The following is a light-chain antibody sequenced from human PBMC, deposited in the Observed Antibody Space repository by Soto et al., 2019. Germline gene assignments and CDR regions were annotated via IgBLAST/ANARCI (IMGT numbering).Light chain of an antibody. CDR1: QSIGTS. J-gene: IGKJ4*01. CDR2: DAL. CDR3: QQRSQWPLT. Sequence: EIVLTQSPATLSLSQGERSTLSCRASQSIGTSRDWSQQKPAQVPGPLIFDALDRATGMPARFSGSGSGTDFPLPISNLEPDDFAVYYCQQRSQWPLTFGGGTNVEIK. V-gene: IGKV3-11*01.